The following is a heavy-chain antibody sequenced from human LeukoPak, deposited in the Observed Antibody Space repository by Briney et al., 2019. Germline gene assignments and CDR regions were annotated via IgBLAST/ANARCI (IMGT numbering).Heavy chain of an antibody. Sequence: PGGSLRLSCAASGFTFSSYWMHWVRQAPGKGLEWVSYISSSSSTIYYADSVKGRFTISRDNSKNTLYLQMNSLRAEDTAVYYCAKDLGLVVGPTGFWGQGTMVTVSS. CDR1: GFTFSSYW. J-gene: IGHJ3*01. D-gene: IGHD1-26*01. CDR3: AKDLGLVVGPTGF. CDR2: ISSSSSTI. V-gene: IGHV3-48*01.